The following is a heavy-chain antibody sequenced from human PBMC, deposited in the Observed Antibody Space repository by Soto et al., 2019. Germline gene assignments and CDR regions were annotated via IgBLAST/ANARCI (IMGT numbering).Heavy chain of an antibody. D-gene: IGHD4-4*01. J-gene: IGHJ5*02. CDR1: VCTFRSFT. V-gene: IGHV3-21*01. CDR3: TRDASRDSSARGWFEP. CDR2: ISSNSAYI. Sequence: VGSLRLSCASSVCTFRSFTMNCVRQAPGKGLEWVSTISSNSAYIYYTDALRGRFTISRDNAKNSLHLQMNSLRAEDTAVYYCTRDASRDSSARGWFEPWGPGTLVMVS.